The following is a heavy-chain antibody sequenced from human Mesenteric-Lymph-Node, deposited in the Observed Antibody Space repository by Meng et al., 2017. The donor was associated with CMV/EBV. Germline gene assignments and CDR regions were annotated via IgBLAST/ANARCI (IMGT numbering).Heavy chain of an antibody. V-gene: IGHV3-74*01. D-gene: IGHD3-3*01. CDR2: INSDGSST. Sequence: GESLKISCAASGFTFSSYWMHWVRQAPGKGLVWVSRINSDGSSTSYADSVKGRFTIPRDNAKNTLYLQMNSLRAEDTAVYYCAREPNTYHDFWSNYYHDAFDIWGQGTMVTVSS. CDR1: GFTFSSYW. CDR3: AREPNTYHDFWSNYYHDAFDI. J-gene: IGHJ3*02.